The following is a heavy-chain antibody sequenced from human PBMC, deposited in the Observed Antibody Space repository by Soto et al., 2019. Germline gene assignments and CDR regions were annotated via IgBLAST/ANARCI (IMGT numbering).Heavy chain of an antibody. V-gene: IGHV1-18*01. Sequence: QVQLLQSGAEVKKPGASVKVSCKASGYMFNTYGITWVRQAPGQGLEWMGWISVYNGNIDYAQKFEGRVTMTIDTSTSRAYMELKSLTSDDTAVYYCARVGGAMFGVGIDASHYYYGMDVWGQGTTITVSS. CDR3: ARVGGAMFGVGIDASHYYYGMDV. CDR2: ISVYNGNI. CDR1: GYMFNTYG. J-gene: IGHJ6*02. D-gene: IGHD3-3*01.